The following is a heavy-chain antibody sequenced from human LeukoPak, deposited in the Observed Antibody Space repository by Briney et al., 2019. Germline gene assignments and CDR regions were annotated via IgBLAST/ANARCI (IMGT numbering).Heavy chain of an antibody. CDR2: INHSGST. Sequence: SETLSLTCAVYGGSFSGYYWSWIRQPPGEGLEWIGEINHSGSTNYNPSLKSRVTISVDTSKNQFSLKLSSVTAADTAVYYCARVAHKAGTRPWGQGTLVTVSS. D-gene: IGHD6-19*01. CDR3: ARVAHKAGTRP. CDR1: GGSFSGYY. V-gene: IGHV4-34*01. J-gene: IGHJ5*02.